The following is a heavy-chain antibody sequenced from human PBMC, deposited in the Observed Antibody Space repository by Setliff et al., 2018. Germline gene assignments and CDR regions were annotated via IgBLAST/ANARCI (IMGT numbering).Heavy chain of an antibody. CDR1: GFTFSTYR. CDR3: ARTCSGSGCYAGLES. V-gene: IGHV3-33*08. Sequence: GGSLRLSCAASGFTFSTYRMHWVRQAPGKGLEWVAVIWDDGGNKYHADSVKGRFTISRDNSKNTLYLRMNNLRVEDTAIYYCARTCSGSGCYAGLESWGQGTPVTVSS. J-gene: IGHJ4*02. D-gene: IGHD2-15*01. CDR2: IWDDGGNK.